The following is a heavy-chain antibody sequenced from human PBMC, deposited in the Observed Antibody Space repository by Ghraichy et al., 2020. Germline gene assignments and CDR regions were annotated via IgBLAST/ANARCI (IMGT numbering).Heavy chain of an antibody. J-gene: IGHJ3*02. CDR2: ISGDGGST. CDR3: AKDIGGAATVSDAFDI. D-gene: IGHD2-15*01. V-gene: IGHV3-43*02. CDR1: GFTFDDYA. Sequence: LTCAASGFTFDDYAMHWVRQAPGKGLEWVSLISGDGGSTYYADSVKGRFTISRDNSKNSLYLQMNSLRTEDTALYYCAKDIGGAATVSDAFDIWGKGTMVTVSS.